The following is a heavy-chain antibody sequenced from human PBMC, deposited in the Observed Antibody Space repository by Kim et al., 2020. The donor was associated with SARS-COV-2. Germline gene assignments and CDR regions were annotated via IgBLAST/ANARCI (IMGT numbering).Heavy chain of an antibody. D-gene: IGHD4-17*01. CDR3: AKDLRVNGDYGGLDY. Sequence: SVKGRLTISRDNSKNTLYLQMNSLRAEDTAVYYCAKDLRVNGDYGGLDYWGQGTLVTVSS. V-gene: IGHV3-30*02. J-gene: IGHJ4*02.